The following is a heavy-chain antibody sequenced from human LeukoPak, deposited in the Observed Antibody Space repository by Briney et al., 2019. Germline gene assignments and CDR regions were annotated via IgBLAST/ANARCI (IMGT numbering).Heavy chain of an antibody. J-gene: IGHJ6*02. V-gene: IGHV4-59*08. CDR3: RGYGSGSHVGFWDYYYYYGMDV. D-gene: IGHD3-10*01. CDR2: IYYSGST. Sequence: SETLSLTCTVSGGSISSYYWSWIRQPPGKGLEWIGYIYYSGSTNYNPSLKSRVTISVDTSKNQFSLKLSSVTAADTAVYYCRGYGSGSHVGFWDYYYYYGMDVWGQGTTVTVSS. CDR1: GGSISSYY.